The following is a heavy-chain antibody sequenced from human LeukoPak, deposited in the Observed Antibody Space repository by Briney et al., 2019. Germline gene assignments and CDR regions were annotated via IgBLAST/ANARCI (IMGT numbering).Heavy chain of an antibody. Sequence: NPSETLSLTCAVSGGSISSSYWWSWVRQPPGKGLEWIGEVYHSGSTNYNPSLKSRVTISLNTSKNQFSLKLSSVTAADTAVYYCARDRATSGIVGAAPRGAFDIWGQGTMVTVSS. J-gene: IGHJ3*02. CDR2: VYHSGST. CDR3: ARDRATSGIVGAAPRGAFDI. CDR1: GGSISSSYW. D-gene: IGHD1-26*01. V-gene: IGHV4-4*02.